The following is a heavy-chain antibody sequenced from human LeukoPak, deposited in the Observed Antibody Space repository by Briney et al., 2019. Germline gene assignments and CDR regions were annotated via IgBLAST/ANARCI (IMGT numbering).Heavy chain of an antibody. CDR3: AREGLSPRYCSSTSCYRVYYYYYGTDV. V-gene: IGHV1-18*01. CDR1: GYTFTSYG. Sequence: ASVKVSCKASGYTFTSYGISWVRQAPGQGLEWMGWISAYNGNTNYAQKLQGRVTMTTDTSTSTAYMELRSLRSDDTAVYYCAREGLSPRYCSSTSCYRVYYYYYGTDVWGQGTTVTVSS. CDR2: ISAYNGNT. J-gene: IGHJ6*02. D-gene: IGHD2-2*01.